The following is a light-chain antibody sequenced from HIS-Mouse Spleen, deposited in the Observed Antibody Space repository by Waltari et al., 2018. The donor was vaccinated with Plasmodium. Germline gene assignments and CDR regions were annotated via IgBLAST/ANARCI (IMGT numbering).Light chain of an antibody. CDR1: SRDVGGYNY. V-gene: IGLV2-11*01. J-gene: IGLJ1*01. Sequence: QSALPQPRSVSGSPGQSVTISCTGTSRDVGGYNYVPWYQQHPGKAPKLMIYDVSKRPSGVPDRFSGSKSGNMASLTISGLQAEDEADYYCCSYAGSYTYVFGTGTKVTVL. CDR2: DVS. CDR3: CSYAGSYTYV.